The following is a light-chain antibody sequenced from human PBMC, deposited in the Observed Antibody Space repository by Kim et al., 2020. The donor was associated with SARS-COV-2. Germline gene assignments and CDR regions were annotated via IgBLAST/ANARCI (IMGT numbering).Light chain of an antibody. Sequence: ELTQPPSASGTPGQRVTISCSGSSSNIGSNYVYWYQQLPGTAPKLLIYSNNQRPSGVPDRFSGSKSGTSASLAISGLRSEDEADYYCAAWDDSLSGRVFGGGTQMTVL. V-gene: IGLV1-47*02. CDR3: AAWDDSLSGRV. J-gene: IGLJ2*01. CDR2: SNN. CDR1: SSNIGSNY.